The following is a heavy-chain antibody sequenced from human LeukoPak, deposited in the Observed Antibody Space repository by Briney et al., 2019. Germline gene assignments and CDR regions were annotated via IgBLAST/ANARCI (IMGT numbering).Heavy chain of an antibody. CDR2: IYYSGST. CDR1: GGPISSYY. V-gene: IGHV4-59*01. Sequence: SETLSLTCTVSGGPISSYYWSWVRQPPGKGLEWVGYIYYSGSTDYNPYLKSRVTISVDPCKNQFPLQLKSVTAADTAVYYCAGVRDYYDSIGYFTYLDYYYYMDVWGKGTTVTVSS. D-gene: IGHD3-22*01. J-gene: IGHJ6*03. CDR3: AGVRDYYDSIGYFTYLDYYYYMDV.